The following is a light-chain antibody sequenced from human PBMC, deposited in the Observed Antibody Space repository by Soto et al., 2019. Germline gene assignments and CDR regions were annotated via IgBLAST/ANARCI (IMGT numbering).Light chain of an antibody. V-gene: IGKV3-15*01. J-gene: IGKJ4*01. CDR1: QSVSGG. CDR2: SAS. CDR3: QQYNNWPPRT. Sequence: RQSVSGGFAWVQQKPGETAMLLIYSASTSAAGSPAMFRGSGSGAEFTLTSSGLQSEDFAVYYCQQYNNWPPRTCGGGTKVDIK.